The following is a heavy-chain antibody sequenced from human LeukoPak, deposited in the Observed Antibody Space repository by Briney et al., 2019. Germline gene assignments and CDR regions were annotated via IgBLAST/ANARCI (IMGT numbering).Heavy chain of an antibody. CDR1: GFTFSSYG. D-gene: IGHD3-10*01. J-gene: IGHJ3*01. CDR3: ASGVSIWLGNAFDF. V-gene: IGHV3-30*03. Sequence: GGSLRLSCAASGFTFSSYGMHWVRQAPGKGLEWVAVISYDGSNKYYADSVKGRFTISRDNSKNTLYLQMNSLRAEDTAVYYCASGVSIWLGNAFDFWGQGTMVTVSS. CDR2: ISYDGSNK.